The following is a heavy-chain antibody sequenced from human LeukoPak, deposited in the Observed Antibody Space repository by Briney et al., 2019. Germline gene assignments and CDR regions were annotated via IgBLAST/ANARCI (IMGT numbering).Heavy chain of an antibody. D-gene: IGHD3-22*01. CDR3: ARKNSYYYDSSGYLDY. Sequence: ASVTVSCKASGYTFTSYGISWVRQAPGQGLEWMGWISAYNGNTNYAQKLQGRVTMTTDTSTSTAYMELRSLRSDDTAVYYCARKNSYYYDSSGYLDYWGQGTLVTVSS. V-gene: IGHV1-18*01. CDR2: ISAYNGNT. CDR1: GYTFTSYG. J-gene: IGHJ4*02.